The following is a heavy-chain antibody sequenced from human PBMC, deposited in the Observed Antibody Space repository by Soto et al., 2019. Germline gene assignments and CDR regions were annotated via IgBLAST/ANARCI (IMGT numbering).Heavy chain of an antibody. CDR3: ARRDGYNTFDS. CDR2: IYHSGSN. Sequence: PSETLSLTCAVSGGSISSSGYSCSWIRQPPGKGLEWIGYIYHSGSNSYNPSLKSRVTISVDRSKNQFSLKLSSVTAADTAVYYCARRDGYNTFDSWGQGTLVTVSS. J-gene: IGHJ4*02. D-gene: IGHD5-12*01. CDR1: GGSISSSGYS. V-gene: IGHV4-30-2*01.